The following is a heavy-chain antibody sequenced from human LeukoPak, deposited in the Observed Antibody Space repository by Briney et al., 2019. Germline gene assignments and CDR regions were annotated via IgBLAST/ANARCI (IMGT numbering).Heavy chain of an antibody. CDR3: ARDHDYEGLKGNY. J-gene: IGHJ1*01. Sequence: ASVKVSCKPSGYRFTDFYIHWVRQAPGQGLEYMGRINTHNGGTVYVKKFQGRLSMTTDTAIGAAYMELQSVRSDDTAVYYCARDHDYEGLKGNYWGRGTMVTVTS. CDR1: GYRFTDFY. D-gene: IGHD3-10*01. CDR2: INTHNGGT. V-gene: IGHV1-2*06.